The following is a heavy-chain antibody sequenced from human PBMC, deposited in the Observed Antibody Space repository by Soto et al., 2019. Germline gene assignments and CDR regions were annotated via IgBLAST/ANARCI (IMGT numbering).Heavy chain of an antibody. Sequence: GASVKVSCKASGYTFTSYDINWVRQATGQGLEWMGWMNPNSGNTGYAQKFQGRVTMTRNTSISTAYMELSSLRSEDTAVYYCARCPREYDFWSGYYPDYYYMDVWGKGTTVTVSS. J-gene: IGHJ6*03. CDR1: GYTFTSYD. CDR2: MNPNSGNT. CDR3: ARCPREYDFWSGYYPDYYYMDV. D-gene: IGHD3-3*01. V-gene: IGHV1-8*01.